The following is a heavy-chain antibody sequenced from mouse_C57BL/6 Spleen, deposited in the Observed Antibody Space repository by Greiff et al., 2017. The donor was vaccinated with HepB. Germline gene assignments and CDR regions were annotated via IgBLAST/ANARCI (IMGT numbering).Heavy chain of an antibody. CDR1: GYSFTGYY. D-gene: IGHD3-2*02. J-gene: IGHJ2*01. V-gene: IGHV1-42*01. CDR2: INPSTGGT. Sequence: VQLQQSGPELVKPGASVKISCKASGYSFTGYYMNWVKQSPEKSLEWIGEINPSTGGTTYNQKFKAKATLTVDKSSSTAYMQLKSLTSEDSAVYYCARAAQATGFDYWGQGTTLTGSS. CDR3: ARAAQATGFDY.